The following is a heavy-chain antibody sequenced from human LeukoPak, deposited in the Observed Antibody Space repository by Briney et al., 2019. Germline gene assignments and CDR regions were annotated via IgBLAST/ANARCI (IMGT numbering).Heavy chain of an antibody. V-gene: IGHV4-59*01. Sequence: PSETLSLTCTVSGGSISSYYWSWIRQPPGKGLEWIGYIYYSGSTNYNPSRKSRVTISVDASKNQFSLKLSSVTAADTAVYYCASATMVRGVINDYWGQGTLVTVSS. CDR3: ASATMVRGVINDY. J-gene: IGHJ4*02. D-gene: IGHD3-10*01. CDR1: GGSISSYY. CDR2: IYYSGST.